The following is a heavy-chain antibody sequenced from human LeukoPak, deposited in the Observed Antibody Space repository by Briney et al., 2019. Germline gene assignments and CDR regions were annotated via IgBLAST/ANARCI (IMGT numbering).Heavy chain of an antibody. CDR1: GGSISSYY. CDR2: IYYSGST. Sequence: SETLSLTCTVSGGSISSYYWSWIRQPPGKGLEWIGYIYYSGSTNYNPSLKSRVTISVDTSKNQFSLQLNSVTPEDTAVYYCARERRVYGDSQDFDYWGQGTLVTVSS. V-gene: IGHV4-59*12. D-gene: IGHD4-17*01. J-gene: IGHJ4*02. CDR3: ARERRVYGDSQDFDY.